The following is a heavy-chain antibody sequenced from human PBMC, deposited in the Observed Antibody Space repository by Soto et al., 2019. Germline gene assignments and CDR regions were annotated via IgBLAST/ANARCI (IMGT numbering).Heavy chain of an antibody. Sequence: QLQLQESGSGLVKPSQTLSLTCAVSGGSISSGGYSWSWIRQPPGKGLEWIGYIYHSGSTYYNPSLRSRVTLSVDRSKNPFSLKLSSVTAADTAVYYCARGEYSYGPGSQAHAFDIWGQGTMVTVSS. J-gene: IGHJ3*02. V-gene: IGHV4-30-2*01. CDR3: ARGEYSYGPGSQAHAFDI. CDR2: IYHSGST. CDR1: GGSISSGGYS. D-gene: IGHD5-18*01.